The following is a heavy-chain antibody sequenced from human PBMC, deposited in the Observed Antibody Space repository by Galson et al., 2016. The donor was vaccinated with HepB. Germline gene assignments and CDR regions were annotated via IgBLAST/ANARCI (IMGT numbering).Heavy chain of an antibody. J-gene: IGHJ4*02. Sequence: SETLSLTCAVSGGSISTNNWWSWVRQPPGKGLEWIGQIYHTGITNFNPSLKSRVTMSVDKPSNQFSLKLSSVTAADTAVYYCAREAPGDYFDYWGRGTLVTVSS. CDR1: GGSISTNNW. CDR2: IYHTGIT. CDR3: AREAPGDYFDY. V-gene: IGHV4-4*02.